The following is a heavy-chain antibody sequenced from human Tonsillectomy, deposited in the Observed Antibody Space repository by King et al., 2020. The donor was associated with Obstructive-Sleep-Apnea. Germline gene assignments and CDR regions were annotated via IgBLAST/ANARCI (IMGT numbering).Heavy chain of an antibody. D-gene: IGHD5-12*01. CDR1: GGSISSATYY. J-gene: IGHJ4*02. CDR2: IYHSGNT. Sequence: VQLQESGPGLVKPSETLSLSCAVSGGSISSATYYWGWIRQPPGKGLEWIGTIYHSGNTYYNPSLKSRVTISVDTSKDQFSLRLRSVTAADTAVYYCARSVGGFSGYDYYSYFDSWGQGTLVTVSS. CDR3: ARSVGGFSGYDYYSYFDS. V-gene: IGHV4-39*07.